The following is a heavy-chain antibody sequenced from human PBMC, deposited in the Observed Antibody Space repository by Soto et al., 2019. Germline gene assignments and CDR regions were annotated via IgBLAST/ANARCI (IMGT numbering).Heavy chain of an antibody. CDR1: GGSFSGYY. D-gene: IGHD4-17*01. CDR2: INHSGST. V-gene: IGHV4-34*01. J-gene: IGHJ4*02. Sequence: PSETLSLTCAVYGGSFSGYYWSWIRQPPGKGLEWIGEINHSGSTNYNPSLKSRVTISVDTSKNQFSLKLSSVTAADTAVYYCAREREPLYGDSTMYYFDYRGQGTLVTVSS. CDR3: AREREPLYGDSTMYYFDY.